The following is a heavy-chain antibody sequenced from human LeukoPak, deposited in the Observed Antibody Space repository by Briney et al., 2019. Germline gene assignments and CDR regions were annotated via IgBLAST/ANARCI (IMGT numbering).Heavy chain of an antibody. D-gene: IGHD2-2*01. V-gene: IGHV4-34*01. CDR2: INHSGST. CDR1: GGSFSGYY. J-gene: IGHJ4*02. Sequence: PSETLSLTCPVYGGSFSGYYWSWIRQPPGKGLEWIGEINHSGSTNYNPSLKSRVTISVDTSKNQFSLKLSSVTAADTAVYYCARSSRSRDCSSTSCYGTSLDYWGQGTLVTVSS. CDR3: ARSSRSRDCSSTSCYGTSLDY.